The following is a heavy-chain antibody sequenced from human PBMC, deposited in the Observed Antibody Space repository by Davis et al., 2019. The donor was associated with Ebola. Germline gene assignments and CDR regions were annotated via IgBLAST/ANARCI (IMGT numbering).Heavy chain of an antibody. V-gene: IGHV3-7*03. CDR3: ASQPDYDFWSGYYDY. CDR1: GFTSNVYW. Sequence: GESLKISCAASGFTSNVYWMSWVRQAPGKGLEWVANIKPDGTVKPYVGSVKGRFTISRDNAKNSLYLQMNSLRAEDTAVYYCASQPDYDFWSGYYDYWGQGTLVTVSS. J-gene: IGHJ4*02. CDR2: IKPDGTVK. D-gene: IGHD3-3*01.